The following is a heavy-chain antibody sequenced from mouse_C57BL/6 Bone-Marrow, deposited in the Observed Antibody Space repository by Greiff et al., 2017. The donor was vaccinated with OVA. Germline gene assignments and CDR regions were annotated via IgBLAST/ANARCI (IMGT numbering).Heavy chain of an antibody. Sequence: EVQLQQSGAELVRPGASVKLSCTASGFNIKDYYMHWVKQRPEQGLEWIGWIDPENGDTEYASKFQGKATITADTSSNTAYLQLSSLTSEDTAVYYCTTLSNFYAMDYWGQGTSVTVSS. CDR2: IDPENGDT. D-gene: IGHD2-5*01. J-gene: IGHJ4*01. V-gene: IGHV14-4*01. CDR3: TTLSNFYAMDY. CDR1: GFNIKDYY.